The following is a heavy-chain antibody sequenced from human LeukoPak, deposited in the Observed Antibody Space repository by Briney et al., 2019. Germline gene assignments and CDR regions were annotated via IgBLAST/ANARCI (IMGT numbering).Heavy chain of an antibody. J-gene: IGHJ4*02. Sequence: PGGSLRLSCAASGFTFDRFTIHWVRQTPGKGLEWVSLINRRGHTFYPDSVKGRFTISRDNSRNSVFLPMNSLRPEDTALYHCAKEVDCPSDCLFFHSWGQGTLVTVSS. D-gene: IGHD2-21*02. V-gene: IGHV3-43*01. CDR1: GFTFDRFT. CDR3: AKEVDCPSDCLFFHS. CDR2: INRRGHT.